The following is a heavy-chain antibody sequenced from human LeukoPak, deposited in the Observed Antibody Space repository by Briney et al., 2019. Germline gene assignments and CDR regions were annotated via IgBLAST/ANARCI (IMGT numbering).Heavy chain of an antibody. D-gene: IGHD1-26*01. V-gene: IGHV3-23*01. Sequence: GGSLRLSCAASGFTFSDYYMSWIRQAPGKGLEWVSAISGSGGSTYYADSVKGRFTISRDNSKNTLYLQMNSLRAEDTAVYYCAKLGTGATISAFDYWGQGTLVTVSS. CDR1: GFTFSDYY. CDR2: ISGSGGST. J-gene: IGHJ4*02. CDR3: AKLGTGATISAFDY.